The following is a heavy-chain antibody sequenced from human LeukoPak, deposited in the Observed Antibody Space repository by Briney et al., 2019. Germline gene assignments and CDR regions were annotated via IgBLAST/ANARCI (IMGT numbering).Heavy chain of an antibody. CDR2: IYPGDSDT. CDR1: GYSFTSYW. Sequence: GESLKISCKGSGYSFTSYWIGWVRQMPGKGLEWMGIIYPGDSDTRYSPSPQGQVTISADKSISTAYLQWSSLKASDTAMYYCARRGDRSAYLFDYWGQGTLVTVSS. D-gene: IGHD3-22*01. J-gene: IGHJ4*02. V-gene: IGHV5-51*01. CDR3: ARRGDRSAYLFDY.